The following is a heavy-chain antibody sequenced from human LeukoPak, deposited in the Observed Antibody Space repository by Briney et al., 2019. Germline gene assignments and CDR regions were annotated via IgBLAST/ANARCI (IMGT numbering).Heavy chain of an antibody. Sequence: PEGCLRLSCAASGFTFSSYAMSWVRQAPGKGLGWVSAITGSGGSTYYADSVKGRFTISRDNSKNTLYLQMNSLRAEDTAVYYCAKDGQGVSPKRIYYFDYWGQGTLVTVSS. CDR2: ITGSGGST. CDR3: AKDGQGVSPKRIYYFDY. J-gene: IGHJ4*02. CDR1: GFTFSSYA. V-gene: IGHV3-23*01. D-gene: IGHD2-15*01.